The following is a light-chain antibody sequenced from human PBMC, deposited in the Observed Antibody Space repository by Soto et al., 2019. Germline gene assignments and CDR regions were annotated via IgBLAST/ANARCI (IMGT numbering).Light chain of an antibody. J-gene: IGKJ1*01. V-gene: IGKV1-5*01. CDR3: QQYHSNPLT. CDR1: QNINRY. CDR2: DAS. Sequence: DIPMTQSPSTLSASVGDRVTVTCRASQNINRYLAWYQQKPGKAPKLLMSDASTLQTGVPSRFIGSGFGTEFTLTISGLQPDDFATYFCQQYHSNPLTFGQGTKVEIK.